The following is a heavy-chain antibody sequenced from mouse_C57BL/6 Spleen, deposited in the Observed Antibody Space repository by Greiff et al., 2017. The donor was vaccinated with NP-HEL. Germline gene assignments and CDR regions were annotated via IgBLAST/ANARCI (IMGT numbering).Heavy chain of an antibody. CDR1: GFSFNTYA. V-gene: IGHV10-1*01. CDR2: IRSKSNNYAT. J-gene: IGHJ1*03. Sequence: EVKLMESGGGLVQPKGSLKLSCAASGFSFNTYAMNWVRQAPGKGLEWVARIRSKSNNYATYYADSVKDRFTISRDDSESMLYLQMNNLKTEDTAMYYCVRNPLGYGYWYFDVWGTGTTVTVSS. CDR3: VRNPLGYGYWYFDV. D-gene: IGHD6-5*01.